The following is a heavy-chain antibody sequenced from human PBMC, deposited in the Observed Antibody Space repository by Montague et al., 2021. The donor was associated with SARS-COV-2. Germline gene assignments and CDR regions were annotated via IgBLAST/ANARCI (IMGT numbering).Heavy chain of an antibody. CDR3: ARMTTVVTLGYYYYYGMDV. Sequence: PALVQPTQTLTLTCTFSGFSLSTSGMCVSWIRQPPGKALEWLALIDWDDDKYYSTSLKTRLTISKDTSKNQVVLTMTNMDPVDTATYYCARMTTVVTLGYYYYYGMDVWGQGTTVTVSS. J-gene: IGHJ6*02. CDR1: GFSLSTSGMC. V-gene: IGHV2-70*01. CDR2: IDWDDDK. D-gene: IGHD4-23*01.